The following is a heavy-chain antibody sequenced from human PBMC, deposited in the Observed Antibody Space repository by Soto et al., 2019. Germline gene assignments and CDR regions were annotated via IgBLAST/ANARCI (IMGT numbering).Heavy chain of an antibody. CDR3: TTRGGVNTSWFDP. Sequence: EVQLVESGGGLVKPGGSLRLSCAASGFTFSNAWMSWVRQAPGKGLEWVGRIKSKTDGGTTDYAAPVKGRFTISRDDSKNTLYLQMTSLNTEDTAVYDCTTRGGVNTSWFDPWGQGTLVTVSS. CDR1: GFTFSNAW. V-gene: IGHV3-15*01. CDR2: IKSKTDGGTT. D-gene: IGHD4-17*01. J-gene: IGHJ5*02.